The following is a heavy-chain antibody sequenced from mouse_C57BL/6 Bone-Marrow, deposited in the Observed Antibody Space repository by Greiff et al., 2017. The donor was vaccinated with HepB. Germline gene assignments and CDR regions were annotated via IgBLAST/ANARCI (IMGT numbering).Heavy chain of an antibody. J-gene: IGHJ2*01. CDR1: GFTFSSYA. V-gene: IGHV5-4*03. Sequence: EVKLMESGGGLVKPGGSLKLSCAASGFTFSSYAMSWVRQTPEKRLEWVATISDGGSYTYYPDNVKGRFTISRDNAKNNLYLQMSHLKSEDTAMYYCARGFDYDVPYWGQGTTLTVSS. CDR2: ISDGGSYT. D-gene: IGHD2-4*01. CDR3: ARGFDYDVPY.